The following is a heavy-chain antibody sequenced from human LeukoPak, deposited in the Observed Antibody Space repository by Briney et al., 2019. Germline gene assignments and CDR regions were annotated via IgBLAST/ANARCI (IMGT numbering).Heavy chain of an antibody. D-gene: IGHD2-15*01. CDR3: ATVGYCSGGSCYHREVDY. J-gene: IGHJ4*02. CDR2: FDPEDGET. V-gene: IGHV1-24*01. CDR1: GYTLTELS. Sequence: ASVKVSCKVSGYTLTELSMHWVRQAPGKGLEWMGGFDPEDGETIYAQKFQGRVTMTEDTSTDTAYMELSSLRSEDTAVYYCATVGYCSGGSCYHREVDYWGQGTLVTVSS.